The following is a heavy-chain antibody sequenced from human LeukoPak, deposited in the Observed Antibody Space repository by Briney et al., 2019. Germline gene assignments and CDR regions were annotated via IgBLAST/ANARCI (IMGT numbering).Heavy chain of an antibody. CDR3: AKDPYQLLDPEYFQH. V-gene: IGHV3-23*01. CDR1: GFPFSSYA. Sequence: PGGSLRLSCAASGFPFSSYAMTWVRQAPGKGLEWVSGISGSGGSTYYADSVKGRFTISRDNAKNSLYLQMNSLRAEDTAVYYCAKDPYQLLDPEYFQHWGQGTLVTVSS. J-gene: IGHJ1*01. CDR2: ISGSGGST. D-gene: IGHD2-2*02.